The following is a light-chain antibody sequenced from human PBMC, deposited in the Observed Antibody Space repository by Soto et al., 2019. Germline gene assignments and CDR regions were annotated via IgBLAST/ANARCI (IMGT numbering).Light chain of an antibody. CDR2: AVN. J-gene: IGLJ1*01. V-gene: IGLV2-8*01. Sequence: ALTQPPSSSWSPGQSVSISCTVTSSDVGGYKYVSWYQQYPGKAPKLMIYAVNKRPSGVPDRFSGSKSGNTASLTVSGLQAEDEADYYCSSYAGSNNYVFGTGTKVTVL. CDR1: SSDVGGYKY. CDR3: SSYAGSNNYV.